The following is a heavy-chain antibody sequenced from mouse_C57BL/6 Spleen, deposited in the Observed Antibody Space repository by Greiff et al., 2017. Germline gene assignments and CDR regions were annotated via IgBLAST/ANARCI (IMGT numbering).Heavy chain of an antibody. CDR3: AREGDYGSRGYFDV. D-gene: IGHD1-1*01. V-gene: IGHV7-1*01. Sequence: EVKLVESGGGLVQSGRSLRLSCATSGFTFSDFYMEWVRQAPGKGLEWIAASRNKANDYTTEYSASVKGRFIVSRDTSQSILYLQMNALRAEDTAIYYCAREGDYGSRGYFDVWGTGTTVTVSS. CDR2: SRNKANDYTT. CDR1: GFTFSDFY. J-gene: IGHJ1*03.